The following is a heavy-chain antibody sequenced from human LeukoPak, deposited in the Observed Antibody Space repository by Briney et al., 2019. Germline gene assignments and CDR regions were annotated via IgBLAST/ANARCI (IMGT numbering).Heavy chain of an antibody. D-gene: IGHD2-2*01. V-gene: IGHV3-23*01. J-gene: IGHJ5*02. Sequence: GGSLRLSCAASVFTFTNYAMSWVRQAPGKGLEWVSGITSGGSAFYADSVKGRFTTSRDNSKNTLYLQMNSLRAEDTAVYYCAKDSLPTSNWFDPWGQGTLDTVFS. CDR3: AKDSLPTSNWFDP. CDR2: ITSGGSA. CDR1: VFTFTNYA.